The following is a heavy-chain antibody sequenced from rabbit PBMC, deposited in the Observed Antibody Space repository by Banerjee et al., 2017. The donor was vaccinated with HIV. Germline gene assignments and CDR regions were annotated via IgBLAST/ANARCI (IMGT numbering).Heavy chain of an antibody. Sequence: QSLEESGGDLVKPEGSLTLTCKASGFDFNGHALCWFHQAPGKGPEWIGTIYAGSSGITDYASWVNGRFTISKTSSTTVTLQMTSLTAADTATYFCARDLAGVIGWNFNLWGPGTLVTVS. CDR2: IYAGSSGIT. D-gene: IGHD4-1*01. CDR3: ARDLAGVIGWNFNL. V-gene: IGHV1S40*01. CDR1: GFDFNGHA. J-gene: IGHJ4*01.